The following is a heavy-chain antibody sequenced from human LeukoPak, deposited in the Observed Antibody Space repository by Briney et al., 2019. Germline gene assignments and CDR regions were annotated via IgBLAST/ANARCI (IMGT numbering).Heavy chain of an antibody. CDR3: ATDPTKDTLNDY. V-gene: IGHV1-18*01. Sequence: ASVKVSCKASGYTFTSYGISWVRQAPGQGLEWMGWISAYNGNTNYAQKLQGRVTMTTDTSTSTAYMELSSLRSEDTAVYYCATDPTKDTLNDYWGQGTLVTVSS. D-gene: IGHD2-15*01. CDR2: ISAYNGNT. CDR1: GYTFTSYG. J-gene: IGHJ4*02.